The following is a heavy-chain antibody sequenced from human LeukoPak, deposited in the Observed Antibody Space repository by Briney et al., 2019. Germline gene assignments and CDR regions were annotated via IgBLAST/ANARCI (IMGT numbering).Heavy chain of an antibody. D-gene: IGHD4-11*01. CDR3: AREWGVTTVTQIDY. Sequence: PSETLSLTCTVSGGSISSYYWSWLRQPAGKGLEWIGRIYTSGSTNYNPSLKSRVTMSVDKSKNQFSLKLTSVTAADTAVYYCAREWGVTTVTQIDYWGQGTLVTVSS. V-gene: IGHV4-4*07. CDR2: IYTSGST. J-gene: IGHJ4*02. CDR1: GGSISSYY.